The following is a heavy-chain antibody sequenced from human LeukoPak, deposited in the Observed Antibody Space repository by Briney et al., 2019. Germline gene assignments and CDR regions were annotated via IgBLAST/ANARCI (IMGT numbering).Heavy chain of an antibody. Sequence: GASVKVSCKASGYTFTGYYMHWVRQAPGQGLEWMGWIYPNSGGTNYAQKFQGRVTMTRDMSISTAYMELSRLRSDDTAVYYCARPPFLRGYSYGFWGQGTLVTVSS. V-gene: IGHV1-2*02. D-gene: IGHD5-18*01. CDR1: GYTFTGYY. CDR3: ARPPFLRGYSYGF. CDR2: IYPNSGGT. J-gene: IGHJ4*02.